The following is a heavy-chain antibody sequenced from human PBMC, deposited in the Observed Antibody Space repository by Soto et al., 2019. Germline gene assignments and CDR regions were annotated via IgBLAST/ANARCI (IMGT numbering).Heavy chain of an antibody. V-gene: IGHV3-23*01. CDR3: AKSRGDSWTTYFFDY. CDR1: GVSFSSYS. J-gene: IGHJ4*02. CDR2: ISGSGQTT. D-gene: IGHD4-4*01. Sequence: GGSLRLSCAASGVSFSSYSLSWLRQDPGKGLEWVSGISGSGQTTHYRDSVKGRFTISRDNFRNTLYLQVNSLRADDTAVYFCAKSRGDSWTTYFFDYWGQGALVTVSS.